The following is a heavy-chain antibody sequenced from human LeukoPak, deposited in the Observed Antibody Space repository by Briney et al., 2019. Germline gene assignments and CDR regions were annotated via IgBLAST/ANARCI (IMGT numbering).Heavy chain of an antibody. CDR1: GYTFTSYD. CDR3: ARGGLRYFDWLLTPNYNWFDP. Sequence: ASVKVSCKXSGYTFTSYDINWVRQATGQGLEWMGWMNPNSGNTGYAQKLQGRVTMTRNTSISTAYMELSSLRSEDTAVYYCARGGLRYFDWLLTPNYNWFDPWGQGTLVTVSS. D-gene: IGHD3-9*01. CDR2: MNPNSGNT. V-gene: IGHV1-8*01. J-gene: IGHJ5*02.